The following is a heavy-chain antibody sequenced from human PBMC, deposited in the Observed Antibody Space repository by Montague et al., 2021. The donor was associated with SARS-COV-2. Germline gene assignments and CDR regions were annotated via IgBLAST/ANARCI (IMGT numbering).Heavy chain of an antibody. CDR1: GVSITSYY. CDR2: IYASGST. Sequence: SETLSLTCTISGVSITSYYWSWVRQPAGKGLEWIGHIYASGSTNSNHSLKIRVRLSIDNPKNQFSLNLKPLTAADTAVYYCVRDGGNCYYFDYWGQGALVTVSS. V-gene: IGHV4-4*07. D-gene: IGHD3-16*01. J-gene: IGHJ4*02. CDR3: VRDGGNCYYFDY.